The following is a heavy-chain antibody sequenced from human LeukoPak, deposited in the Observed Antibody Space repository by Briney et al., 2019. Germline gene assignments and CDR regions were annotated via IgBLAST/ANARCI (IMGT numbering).Heavy chain of an antibody. CDR2: ISSSSSYI. Sequence: GGSLRLSCAASGSTLSNYNMNWVRQAPGKGLEWVSSISSSSSYIYYTDSVKGRFTISRDNAKNSLYLQMNSLRAEDTAVYYCARSELGYNYHYMDVWGKGTTVTISS. D-gene: IGHD3-10*01. J-gene: IGHJ6*03. CDR3: ARSELGYNYHYMDV. CDR1: GSTLSNYN. V-gene: IGHV3-21*01.